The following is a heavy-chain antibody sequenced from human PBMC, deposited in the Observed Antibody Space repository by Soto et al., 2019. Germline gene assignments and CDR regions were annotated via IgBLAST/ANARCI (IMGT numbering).Heavy chain of an antibody. CDR2: IYYSGST. CDR3: ARNYDFWSKNWFDP. CDR1: GGSISSGDYY. Sequence: SETLSLTCTVSGGSISSGDYYWSWIRQPPGKGLEWIGYIYYSGSTYYNPSLKSRVPISVDTSTNQFSLNLSSVTAADTAVYYCARNYDFWSKNWFDPWGQGTLVTVSS. V-gene: IGHV4-30-4*01. D-gene: IGHD3-3*01. J-gene: IGHJ5*02.